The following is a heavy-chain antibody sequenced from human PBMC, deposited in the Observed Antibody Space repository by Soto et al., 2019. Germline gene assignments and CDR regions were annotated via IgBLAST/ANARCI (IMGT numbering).Heavy chain of an antibody. CDR1: GDSITNAAYY. CDR3: ARVYGSGSYYFDY. CDR2: IYYSGNT. Sequence: QLQLLESGPGLVKPSETLSLTCTVSGDSITNAAYYWGWIRQPPGKGLECIGIIYYSGNTYYSPSLKSRVTMSVDTSKNQFSLKLSSVSAADTSMYYCARVYGSGSYYFDYWGQGTLVTVSS. D-gene: IGHD3-10*01. V-gene: IGHV4-39*01. J-gene: IGHJ4*02.